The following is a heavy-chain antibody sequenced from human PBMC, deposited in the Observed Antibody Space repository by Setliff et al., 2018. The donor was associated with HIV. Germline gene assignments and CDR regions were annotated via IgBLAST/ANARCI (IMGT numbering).Heavy chain of an antibody. CDR1: GYTFSSYD. CDR3: ATVQGYSSSWPNDY. Sequence: ASVKVSCKASGYTFSSYDINWVRQATGRGLEWMGWMSPSTGNTGYVEKFQGRVTMTRNTVTSTAYMEMSSLRSEDTAVYYCATVQGYSSSWPNDYWGQGTLVTVSS. V-gene: IGHV1-8*02. D-gene: IGHD6-13*01. J-gene: IGHJ4*02. CDR2: MSPSTGNT.